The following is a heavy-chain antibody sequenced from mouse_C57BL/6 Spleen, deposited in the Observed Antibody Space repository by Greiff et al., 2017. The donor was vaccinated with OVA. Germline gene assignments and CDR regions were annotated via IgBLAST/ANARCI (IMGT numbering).Heavy chain of an antibody. Sequence: QVQLQQPGAELVRPGTSVKLSCKASGYTFTSYWMHWVKQRPGQGLEWIGVIDPSDSYTNYNQKFKGKATSTVDTSSSTAYRQLSSLTSEDSAVYYCARGGTGNAWFADWGQGTLVTVSA. CDR1: GYTFTSYW. CDR3: ARGGTGNAWFAD. V-gene: IGHV1-59*01. D-gene: IGHD4-1*01. CDR2: IDPSDSYT. J-gene: IGHJ3*01.